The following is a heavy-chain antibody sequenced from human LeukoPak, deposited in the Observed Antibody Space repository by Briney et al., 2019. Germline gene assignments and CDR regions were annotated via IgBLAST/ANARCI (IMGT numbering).Heavy chain of an antibody. CDR2: ISGYSGNT. V-gene: IGHV1-18*01. J-gene: IGHJ4*02. Sequence: ASVKVSCKASGYTFTSYGISWVRQAPGQGLEWMGWISGYSGNTNYVQKFQGRVTMATDTSTSTVYMELRSLTSDDTAVYYCARTNRYSYGTFDYWGQGTLVTVSS. CDR1: GYTFTSYG. D-gene: IGHD5-18*01. CDR3: ARTNRYSYGTFDY.